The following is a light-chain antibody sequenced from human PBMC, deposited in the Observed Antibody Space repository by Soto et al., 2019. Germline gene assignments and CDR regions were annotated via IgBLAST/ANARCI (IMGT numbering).Light chain of an antibody. J-gene: IGKJ1*01. V-gene: IGKV3-20*01. CDR1: QRVSSSY. Sequence: ESVLTQSPGTRSLSPGERATLSCRASQRVSSSYLAWYRQKPGQAPRRLIYGASSRATGIPDRFSGSGSGTDFTLTIRRLEPEDFAVYYCQQYGSAPPWTFGQGTKVEIK. CDR3: QQYGSAPPWT. CDR2: GAS.